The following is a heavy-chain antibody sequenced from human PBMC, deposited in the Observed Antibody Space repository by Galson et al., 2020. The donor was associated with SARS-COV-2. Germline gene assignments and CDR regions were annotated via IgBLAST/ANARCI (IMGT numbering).Heavy chain of an antibody. CDR2: IYNGGTT. CDR1: GITVSSNS. D-gene: IGHD3-22*01. CDR3: ASGNYYDSSGYYDSIDAFDI. Sequence: GESLKISCAATGITVSSNSMSWVRQAPGKGLEWVSVIYNGGTTYYADPVKGRFTISRDNSKNTLYLQMNSLRAEDTAVYYCASGNYYDSSGYYDSIDAFDIWGQGTMVTVSS. V-gene: IGHV3-53*01. J-gene: IGHJ3*02.